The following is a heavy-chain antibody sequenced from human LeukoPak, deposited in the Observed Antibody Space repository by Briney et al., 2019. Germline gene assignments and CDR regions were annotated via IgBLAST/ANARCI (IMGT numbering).Heavy chain of an antibody. Sequence: PGGSLRLSCAASGFTFSSNYMSWVHQAPGKGLEWVSVIYSGGSTYYSDSVKGRFTISRDDSKNTLYLQMNSLRAEDTAVFYCARSYSLWGYFDYWGQGTLVTVSS. D-gene: IGHD3-10*01. CDR2: IYSGGST. CDR1: GFTFSSNY. CDR3: ARSYSLWGYFDY. J-gene: IGHJ4*02. V-gene: IGHV3-53*01.